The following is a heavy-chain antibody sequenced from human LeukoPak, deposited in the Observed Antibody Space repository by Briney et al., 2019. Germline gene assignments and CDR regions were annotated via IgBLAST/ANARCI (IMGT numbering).Heavy chain of an antibody. D-gene: IGHD2-2*01. V-gene: IGHV3-74*01. CDR1: GNYW. CDR2: INSDGSWT. CDR3: VSFYETY. J-gene: IGHJ4*02. Sequence: SGGSLRLSCAASGNYWMHWVRQAPGKGLVWVSHINSDGSWTSYADSVKGRFTISKDNAKNTVYQQMNNLRAEDTAVYYCVSFYETYWGRGTLVTVSS.